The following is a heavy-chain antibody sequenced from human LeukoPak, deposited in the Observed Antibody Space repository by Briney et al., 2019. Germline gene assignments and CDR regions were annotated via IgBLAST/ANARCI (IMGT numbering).Heavy chain of an antibody. CDR2: IIPILGIA. J-gene: IGHJ6*02. CDR1: GGTFSSYA. Sequence: SVKVSCKASGGTFSSYAISWVRQAPGQGLEWMGRIIPILGIANYAQKFQGRVTITADKSTSTAYMELSSLRSEGTAVYYCARDNVKVDTRNYYGMDVWGQGTTVTVSS. CDR3: ARDNVKVDTRNYYGMDV. V-gene: IGHV1-69*04. D-gene: IGHD2-15*01.